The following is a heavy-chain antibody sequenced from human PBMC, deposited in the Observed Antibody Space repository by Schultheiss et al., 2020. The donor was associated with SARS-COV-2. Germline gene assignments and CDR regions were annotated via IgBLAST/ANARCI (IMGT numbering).Heavy chain of an antibody. D-gene: IGHD3-22*01. Sequence: SETLSLTCTVYGGSFSDYYWTWIRQPPGEGLQWIGEVNHSGSTNYNPSLKSRVTISVDTSKNQFSLKLSSVTAADTAVYYCARGPSITMIVVVLGGMDVWGQGTTVTVSS. V-gene: IGHV4-34*01. J-gene: IGHJ6*02. CDR3: ARGPSITMIVVVLGGMDV. CDR1: GGSFSDYY. CDR2: VNHSGST.